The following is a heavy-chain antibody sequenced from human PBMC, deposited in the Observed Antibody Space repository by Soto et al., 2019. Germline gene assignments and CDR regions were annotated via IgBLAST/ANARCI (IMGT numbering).Heavy chain of an antibody. CDR2: ISWNSGSI. V-gene: IGHV3-9*01. J-gene: IGHJ4*02. CDR1: GFTFDDYA. D-gene: IGHD2-15*01. Sequence: EVPLVESGGGLVQPGRSLRLSCAASGFTFDDYAMHWVRQAPGKGLEWVSGISWNSGSIGYAESLKGRFTISRDNATNSLYLQMISLRAEDTALYYCVKGTWYLLLPISFFDYWGQGTLGTVSS. CDR3: VKGTWYLLLPISFFDY.